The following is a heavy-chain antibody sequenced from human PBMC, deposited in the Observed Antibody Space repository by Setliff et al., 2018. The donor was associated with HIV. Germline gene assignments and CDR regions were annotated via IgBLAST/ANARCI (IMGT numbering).Heavy chain of an antibody. V-gene: IGHV4-34*01. J-gene: IGHJ5*02. CDR1: GGSFSDYH. D-gene: IGHD6-6*01. CDR2: VYDSGST. Sequence: SETLSLTCAVYGGSFSDYHWSWIRQAPRKRLGWIGEVYDSGSTNYNPSLKSRVTVTVDTSKNQFSLRLNSVTAADTAVYYCARGSKLVWGRWFDPWGQGTLVTVSS. CDR3: ARGSKLVWGRWFDP.